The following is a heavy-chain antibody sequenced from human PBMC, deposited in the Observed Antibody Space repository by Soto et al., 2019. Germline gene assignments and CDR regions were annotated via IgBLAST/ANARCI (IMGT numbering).Heavy chain of an antibody. V-gene: IGHV4-4*02. J-gene: IGHJ4*02. D-gene: IGHD3-22*01. Sequence: QVQLQESGPGLVKPSGTLSLTCAVSGGSISSSNWWRWVRQPPGKGLAWSGEIYHSWSTNYKPPLKSRVTITVDKSKNQFSLKLSSVTAADKAVYYCARVRRRYDSSSYYYGGVDYWGQGTMVTVSS. CDR2: IYHSWST. CDR3: ARVRRRYDSSSYYYGGVDY. CDR1: GGSISSSNW.